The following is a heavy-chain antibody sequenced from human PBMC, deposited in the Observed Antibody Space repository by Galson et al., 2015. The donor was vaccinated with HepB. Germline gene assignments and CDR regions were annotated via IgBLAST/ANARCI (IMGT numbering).Heavy chain of an antibody. J-gene: IGHJ6*02. Sequence: SLRLSCAASGFTFSSYSMNWVRQAPGKGLEWVSSISSSSSYIYYADSVKGRFTISRDNAKNSLYLQMNSLRAEDTAVYYCARQGGVTSYYYYGMDVWGQGTTVTVSS. V-gene: IGHV3-21*01. D-gene: IGHD5-18*01. CDR1: GFTFSSYS. CDR3: ARQGGVTSYYYYGMDV. CDR2: ISSSSSYI.